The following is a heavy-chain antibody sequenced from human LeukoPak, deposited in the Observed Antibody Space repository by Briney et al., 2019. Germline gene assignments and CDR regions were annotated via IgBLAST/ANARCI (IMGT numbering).Heavy chain of an antibody. CDR3: ARARTYYDILTGYVPGRDAFDI. D-gene: IGHD3-9*01. V-gene: IGHV1-69*13. CDR2: IIPIFGTA. Sequence: ASVKVSCKASGYTFTGYYMHWVRQAPGQGLEWMGGIIPIFGTANYAQKFQGRVTITADESTSTAYMELSSLRSEDTAVYYCARARTYYDILTGYVPGRDAFDIWGQGTMVTVSS. J-gene: IGHJ3*02. CDR1: GYTFTGYY.